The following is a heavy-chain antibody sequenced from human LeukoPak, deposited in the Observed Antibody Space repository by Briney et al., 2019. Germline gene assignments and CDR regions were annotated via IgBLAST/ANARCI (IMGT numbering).Heavy chain of an antibody. CDR3: AGNEYTSGWSYNWFDP. CDR2: ISDSGTT. V-gene: IGHV4-39*01. CDR1: GGPISSSTYY. Sequence: SETLSLTCTVSGGPISSSTYYWGWIRQAPGQGLEWIGFISDSGTTYYNPSLKSRITISVDTSKNQFSLKLSSVTAADTAVYYCAGNEYTSGWSYNWFDPWGQGTLVTVSS. D-gene: IGHD6-19*01. J-gene: IGHJ5*02.